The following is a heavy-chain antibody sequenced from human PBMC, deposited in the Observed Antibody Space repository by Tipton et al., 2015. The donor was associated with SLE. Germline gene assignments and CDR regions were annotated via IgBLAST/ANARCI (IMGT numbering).Heavy chain of an antibody. D-gene: IGHD1-1*01. Sequence: SLRLSCAASGFTFSSYWMTWVRQAPGKGLAWVANINQDGREKYYVDSVKGRFTISRGIPNNSVYLERNSLRVEDTAVYYCARLTPGSWNLDYGGHGTLVTVSS. J-gene: IGHJ4*01. V-gene: IGHV3-7*01. CDR1: GFTFSSYW. CDR2: INQDGREK. CDR3: ARLTPGSWNLDY.